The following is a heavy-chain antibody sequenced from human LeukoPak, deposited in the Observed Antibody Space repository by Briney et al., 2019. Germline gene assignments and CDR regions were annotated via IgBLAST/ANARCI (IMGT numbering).Heavy chain of an antibody. CDR1: GYTFTSYG. V-gene: IGHV1-46*01. Sequence: GASVKVSCKASGYTFTSYGISWVRQAPGQGLEWMGIINPSGGSTSYAQKFQGRVTMTRDTSTSTVYMELSSLRSEDTAVYYCARAIIAARWAGFFDYWGQGTLVTVSS. CDR2: INPSGGST. D-gene: IGHD6-6*01. CDR3: ARAIIAARWAGFFDY. J-gene: IGHJ4*02.